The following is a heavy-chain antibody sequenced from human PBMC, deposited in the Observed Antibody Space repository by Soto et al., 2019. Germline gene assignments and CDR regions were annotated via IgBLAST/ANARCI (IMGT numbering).Heavy chain of an antibody. J-gene: IGHJ4*02. Sequence: QVQLVQSGAEVKKPGASVKVSCKASGYTFTSYAMHWVRQAPGQRLEWMGWINAGNGNTKYSQKFQGRVTITRDTSASTADMELSSLRSEDTAVYYCARDAYSSSWPIPLDYWGQGTLVTVSS. CDR1: GYTFTSYA. D-gene: IGHD6-13*01. CDR3: ARDAYSSSWPIPLDY. CDR2: INAGNGNT. V-gene: IGHV1-3*01.